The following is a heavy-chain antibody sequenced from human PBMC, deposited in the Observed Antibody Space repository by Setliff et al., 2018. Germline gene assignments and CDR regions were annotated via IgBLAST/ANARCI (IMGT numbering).Heavy chain of an antibody. Sequence: SVKVSCKASGGTFRSYGISWVRQAPGQGLEWMGGTIPMFGSANYAQKFQGRVTIITDEFTGTAYMELSRLRSDDTAVYYCARTKGFVDGYLDPWGQGTLVTVSS. D-gene: IGHD3-10*01. CDR3: ARTKGFVDGYLDP. J-gene: IGHJ5*02. CDR2: TIPMFGSA. CDR1: GGTFRSYG. V-gene: IGHV1-69*05.